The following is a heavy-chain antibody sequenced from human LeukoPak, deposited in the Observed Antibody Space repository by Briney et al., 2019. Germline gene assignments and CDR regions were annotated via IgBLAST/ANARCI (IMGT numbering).Heavy chain of an antibody. D-gene: IGHD3-10*01. J-gene: IGHJ5*02. CDR3: AKDRRVRGVTPNH. CDR1: GFTFSSYA. Sequence: PGGSLRLSCAASGFTFSSYAMSWVRQAPGKGLEWVAVISYDGSNKYYADSVKGRFTISRDNSKNTLYLQMNSLRAEDTAVYYCAKDRRVRGVTPNHWGQGTLVTVSS. CDR2: ISYDGSNK. V-gene: IGHV3-30*18.